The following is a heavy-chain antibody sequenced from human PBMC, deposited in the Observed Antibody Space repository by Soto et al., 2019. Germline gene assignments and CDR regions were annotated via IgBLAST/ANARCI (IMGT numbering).Heavy chain of an antibody. CDR3: ARSRELKQWLVPYYGMDV. D-gene: IGHD6-19*01. V-gene: IGHV1-69*06. Sequence: SVKVSCNASGGTFSSYAISWVRHAPGQGLEWMGGIIPICGTANYAQKFQGRVTITADKSTSTAYMELSSLRSEDTAVYYCARSRELKQWLVPYYGMDVWGQGTTVTVYS. CDR1: GGTFSSYA. CDR2: IIPICGTA. J-gene: IGHJ6*02.